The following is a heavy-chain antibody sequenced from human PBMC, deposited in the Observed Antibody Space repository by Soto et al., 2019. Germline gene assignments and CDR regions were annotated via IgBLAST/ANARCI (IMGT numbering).Heavy chain of an antibody. V-gene: IGHV1-18*01. J-gene: IGHJ5*02. Sequence: GASVKVSCKASGYTFTNYAINWVRQAPGQGLEWMGWVSGYNGVTDYAQTLQDRVTMTTDTSTATAYMELGSLRSDDTAVYYCARGGGLYYDFWSGYYKANWFDPWGQGTLVTVSS. CDR1: GYTFTNYA. CDR3: ARGGGLYYDFWSGYYKANWFDP. D-gene: IGHD3-3*01. CDR2: VSGYNGVT.